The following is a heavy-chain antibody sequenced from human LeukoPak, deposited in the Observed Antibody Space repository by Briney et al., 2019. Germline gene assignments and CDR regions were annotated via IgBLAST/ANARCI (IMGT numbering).Heavy chain of an antibody. Sequence: SETLSLTCAVSGASISGSGDYLGWIRQPPGKGLEWIGNIYYSGSTYYNASLQSPLTISIDTSKNQFSLRLSSVTAADTAMYYCAKSGGYGLIDYWGQGILVTVSS. CDR3: AKSGGYGLIDY. V-gene: IGHV4-39*01. D-gene: IGHD1-26*01. CDR1: GASISGSGDY. J-gene: IGHJ4*02. CDR2: IYYSGST.